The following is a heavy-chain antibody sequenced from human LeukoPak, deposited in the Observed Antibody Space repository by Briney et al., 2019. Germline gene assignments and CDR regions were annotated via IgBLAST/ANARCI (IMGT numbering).Heavy chain of an antibody. V-gene: IGHV3-30-3*01. CDR1: GFTFSSYA. CDR3: ARGHPSFYGDYRFDY. Sequence: GRSLRLSCAASGFTFSSYAMHWVRQAPGKGLKWVAVISYDGSNKYYADSVKGRFTISRDNSKNTLYLQMNSLRAEDTAVYYCARGHPSFYGDYRFDYWGQGTLVTVSS. D-gene: IGHD4-17*01. CDR2: ISYDGSNK. J-gene: IGHJ4*02.